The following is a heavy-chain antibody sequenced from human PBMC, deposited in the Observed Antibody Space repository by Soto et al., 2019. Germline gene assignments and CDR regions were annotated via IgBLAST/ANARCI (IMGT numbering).Heavy chain of an antibody. Sequence: QAQVVQSGAEARAPGASVKVSCKASGYIFTSYYIHSVRQAPGQGLEYLGAAYPHAATTFVAQKFQGRITVTMDTSTSTVHMELTSLTPEDTAVYYCARERERAYYFDPWGQGTLVTVSS. V-gene: IGHV1-46*03. J-gene: IGHJ5*02. D-gene: IGHD2-8*01. CDR1: GYIFTSYY. CDR3: ARERERAYYFDP. CDR2: AYPHAATT.